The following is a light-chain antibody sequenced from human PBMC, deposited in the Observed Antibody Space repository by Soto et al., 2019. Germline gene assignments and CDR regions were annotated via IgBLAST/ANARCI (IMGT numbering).Light chain of an antibody. J-gene: IGKJ3*01. Sequence: EIVLTQSPATLSLSPGERATLSCRASPSVTNYLAWYQQKPGQAPRLLIYGAFNRATGIPARFSGSGSGTDFTLTISSLEPEDFAVYYCHQYGLSPPYTFGPGTKVDIK. CDR3: HQYGLSPPYT. V-gene: IGKV3-11*01. CDR1: PSVTNY. CDR2: GAF.